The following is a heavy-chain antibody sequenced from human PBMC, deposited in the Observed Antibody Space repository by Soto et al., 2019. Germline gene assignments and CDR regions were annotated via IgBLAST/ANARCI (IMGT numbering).Heavy chain of an antibody. CDR2: IYYSGTT. D-gene: IGHD2-2*01. Sequence: SETLSLTCTVSGGSVSSYYWSWIRQPPGKGLEWIGHIYYSGTTKYNPSLRSRVTTSVDTSKNQFSLKLSSVTAADTAVYYCARHGGFCSSTSCEGGWFDPWGQGTLVTVSS. J-gene: IGHJ5*02. CDR3: ARHGGFCSSTSCEGGWFDP. V-gene: IGHV4-59*08. CDR1: GGSVSSYY.